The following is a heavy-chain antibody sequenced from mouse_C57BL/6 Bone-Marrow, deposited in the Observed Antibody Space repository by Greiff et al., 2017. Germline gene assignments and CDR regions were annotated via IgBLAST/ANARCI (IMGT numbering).Heavy chain of an antibody. J-gene: IGHJ4*01. CDR2: IFPGSGST. D-gene: IGHD2-3*01. V-gene: IGHV1-75*01. CDR3: ARADGYYHYYAMDY. CDR1: GYTFTDYY. Sequence: VKLMESGPELVKPGASVKISCKASGYTFTDYYINWVKQRPGQGLEWIGWIFPGSGSTYYNEKFKGKATLTVDKSSSTAYMLLSSLTSEDSAVYFCARADGYYHYYAMDYWGQGTSVTVSS.